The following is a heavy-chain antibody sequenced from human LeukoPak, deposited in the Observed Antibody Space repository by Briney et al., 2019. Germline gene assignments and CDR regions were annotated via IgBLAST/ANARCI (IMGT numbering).Heavy chain of an antibody. J-gene: IGHJ4*02. D-gene: IGHD2-15*01. V-gene: IGHV1-18*01. Sequence: GASGKVSCNASGYTFTIYGISWVRQAPGQGLEWMGGISAYNGNTNSSQKLQGRVTMTTDTSTSTAYMELRSLRSDDTAVYYCARVPPPPQYCSGGSCYYGLGYYFDYWGQGTLVTVSS. CDR2: ISAYNGNT. CDR1: GYTFTIYG. CDR3: ARVPPPPQYCSGGSCYYGLGYYFDY.